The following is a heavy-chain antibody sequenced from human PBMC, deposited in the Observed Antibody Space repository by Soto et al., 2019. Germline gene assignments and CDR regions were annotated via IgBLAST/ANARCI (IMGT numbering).Heavy chain of an antibody. CDR3: TTLAMLIVHPDY. J-gene: IGHJ4*02. CDR1: GFTFSDYY. D-gene: IGHD2-2*01. V-gene: IGHV3-11*03. Sequence: GGSLRLSCAASGFTFSDYYMSWIRQAPGKGLEWVSYISSSSSYTNYADSVKGRFTISRDNAKNSLYLQMNSLRAEDTAVYYCTTLAMLIVHPDYWGQGTLVTVSS. CDR2: ISSSSSYT.